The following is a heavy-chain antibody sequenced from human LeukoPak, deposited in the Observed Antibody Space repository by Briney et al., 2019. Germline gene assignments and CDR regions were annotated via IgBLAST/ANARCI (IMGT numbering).Heavy chain of an antibody. V-gene: IGHV3-30*02. CDR3: ARAPRFRLVGVPKGPFDP. CDR2: IRYDGSNK. J-gene: IGHJ5*02. Sequence: PGGSLRLSCAASGFTFNSYELNWVRQAPGKGLEWVAFIRYDGSNKYYADSVKGRFTISRDNAKNSLYLQMNSLRAEDTAVYYCARAPRFRLVGVPKGPFDPWGQGTLVTVSS. CDR1: GFTFNSYE. D-gene: IGHD3-10*01.